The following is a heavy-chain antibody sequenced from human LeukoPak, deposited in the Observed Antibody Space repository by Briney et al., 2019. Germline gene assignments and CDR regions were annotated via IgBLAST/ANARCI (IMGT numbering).Heavy chain of an antibody. D-gene: IGHD5-18*01. CDR2: IIPSGCST. V-gene: IGHV1-46*01. Sequence: ASVTVSVTTSVYTFTHYYIHWVRQAPGQGRELMGIIIPSGCSTNYAQTFQGPLSMTRDTSTSKVYIELSSLRSEDTAVYYCARGAYSYAQDFWGQGTLVTVSS. CDR1: VYTFTHYY. J-gene: IGHJ4*02. CDR3: ARGAYSYAQDF.